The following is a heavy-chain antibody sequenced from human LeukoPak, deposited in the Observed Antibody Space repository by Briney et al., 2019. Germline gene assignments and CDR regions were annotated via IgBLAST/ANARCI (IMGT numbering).Heavy chain of an antibody. D-gene: IGHD3-10*01. CDR2: TFYRSTWYN. Sequence: SQTLSLTCAISGDRVSSDSAARSWIRQSPSRGLEWLARTFYRSTWYNEYAVSVKSRITISGDTSKNQFSLQLTSVTPEDTAVYYCARGFGNPHGSYYFDYWGQGTLVPVSS. CDR1: GDRVSSDSAA. CDR3: ARGFGNPHGSYYFDY. V-gene: IGHV6-1*01. J-gene: IGHJ4*02.